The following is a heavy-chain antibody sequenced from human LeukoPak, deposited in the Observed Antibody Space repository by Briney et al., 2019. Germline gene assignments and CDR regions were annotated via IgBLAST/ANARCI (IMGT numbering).Heavy chain of an antibody. V-gene: IGHV4-34*01. CDR3: ASNPHRDGPLNC. D-gene: IGHD5-24*01. Sequence: SETLSLTCAVYGGSFSTYYWSWIRQPPGRGLEWIGEINHSGTINYNPSLESRVTMSIDTSKNQLSLKLRSVTAADTAVYYCASNPHRDGPLNCWGQGTLVTASS. J-gene: IGHJ4*02. CDR1: GGSFSTYY. CDR2: INHSGTI.